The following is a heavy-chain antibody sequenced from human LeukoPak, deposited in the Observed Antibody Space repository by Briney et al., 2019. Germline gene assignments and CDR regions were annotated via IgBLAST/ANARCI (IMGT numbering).Heavy chain of an antibody. D-gene: IGHD6-19*01. CDR1: GFTFSSYA. Sequence: PGGSLRLSCAASGFTFSSYAMSWVRQAPGKGLEWVSTIRGAEGGTYYADSVKGRFTISRDNFENTLYLQMNYLREEDTALYYCAKAFSSGWSPFDYWGQGALVTVSS. J-gene: IGHJ4*02. CDR3: AKAFSSGWSPFDY. V-gene: IGHV3-23*01. CDR2: IRGAEGGT.